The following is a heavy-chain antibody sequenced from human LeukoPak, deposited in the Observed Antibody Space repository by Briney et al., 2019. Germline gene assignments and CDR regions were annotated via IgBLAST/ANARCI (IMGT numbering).Heavy chain of an antibody. V-gene: IGHV4-39*01. CDR1: GGSISSTRYY. Sequence: SETLSLTCTVSGGSISSTRYYWGWIRQPPGKGLEWIGSIYYSGSTYYNPSLKSRVTMSVDRSKNQFSLKLSSVTATDTAVYYCARLWDYDILTGYYNDDYWGQGTLVTVSS. J-gene: IGHJ4*02. CDR2: IYYSGST. D-gene: IGHD3-9*01. CDR3: ARLWDYDILTGYYNDDY.